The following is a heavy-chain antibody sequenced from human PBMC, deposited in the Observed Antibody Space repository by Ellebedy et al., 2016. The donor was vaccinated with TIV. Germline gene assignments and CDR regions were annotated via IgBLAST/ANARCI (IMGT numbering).Heavy chain of an antibody. CDR2: ISYDGSNK. CDR3: AREFHLEYYDFWSGYGSSDWFDP. Sequence: PGGSLRLSCAASGFTFSSYGMHWVRQAPGKGLEWVAVISYDGSNKYYADSVKGRFTISRDNSKNTLYLQMNSLRAEDTAVYYCAREFHLEYYDFWSGYGSSDWFDPWGQGTLVTVSS. V-gene: IGHV3-30*03. J-gene: IGHJ5*02. CDR1: GFTFSSYG. D-gene: IGHD3-3*01.